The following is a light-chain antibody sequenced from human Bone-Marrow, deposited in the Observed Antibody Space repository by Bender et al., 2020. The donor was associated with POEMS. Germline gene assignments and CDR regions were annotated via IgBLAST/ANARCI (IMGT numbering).Light chain of an antibody. Sequence: QSALTQPASVSGSPGQSITISCTGTSSDVGSYNLVSWYQQHPGKAPKLLISEVNKRPSGVSNRFSGSKSGNTASLTISGLQGEDEADYYCCSYARSSAYIFGTGTKVTVL. J-gene: IGLJ1*01. CDR2: EVN. CDR3: CSYARSSAYI. V-gene: IGLV2-23*02. CDR1: SSDVGSYNL.